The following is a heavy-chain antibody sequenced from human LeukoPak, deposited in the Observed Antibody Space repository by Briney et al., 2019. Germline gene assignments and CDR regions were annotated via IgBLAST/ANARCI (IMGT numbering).Heavy chain of an antibody. Sequence: GGSLRLSCAASGFTFSNYVMHWVRQAPGKGLEWVALISCDGNNKDYADSVKGRFTISRDNSKNTLYLQMNSLRAEDTAVYYCARDQQDIVVVVAATLESPDAFDIWGQGTMVTVSS. D-gene: IGHD2-15*01. CDR3: ARDQQDIVVVVAATLESPDAFDI. CDR2: ISCDGNNK. J-gene: IGHJ3*02. CDR1: GFTFSNYV. V-gene: IGHV3-30*14.